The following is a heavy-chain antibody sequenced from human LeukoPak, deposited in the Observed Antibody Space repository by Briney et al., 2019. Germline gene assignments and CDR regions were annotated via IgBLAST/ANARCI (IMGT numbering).Heavy chain of an antibody. V-gene: IGHV3-21*01. CDR3: ARDSRKAGYYSEF. Sequence: PGGSLRLSCAASGFRFDTHDLIWVRQAPGKGLECVAYISRTSTYIYYEDSVKGRFTISRDNAKNLVHLQMNSLRAEDTAVYFCARDSRKAGYYSEFWGQGTVVNVSS. J-gene: IGHJ4*02. D-gene: IGHD3-22*01. CDR2: ISRTSTYI. CDR1: GFRFDTHD.